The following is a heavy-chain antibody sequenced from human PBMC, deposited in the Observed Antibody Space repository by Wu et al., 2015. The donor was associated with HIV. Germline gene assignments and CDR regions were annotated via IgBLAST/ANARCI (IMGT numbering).Heavy chain of an antibody. Sequence: QVQLVQSGAEVKKPGASVKVSCKVSGYTLTESSIHWVRQTPGKGLEWMGGFDPEDDETTYAQNFQGRLTMTEDTSTDTAYVELRSLRFEDTAVYYCTTLRGGYYAGSDIPAAFDIWGQGDNGHCLS. V-gene: IGHV1-24*01. J-gene: IGHJ3*02. CDR3: TTLRGGYYAGSDIPAAFDI. CDR1: GYTLTESS. D-gene: IGHD3-10*01. CDR2: FDPEDDET.